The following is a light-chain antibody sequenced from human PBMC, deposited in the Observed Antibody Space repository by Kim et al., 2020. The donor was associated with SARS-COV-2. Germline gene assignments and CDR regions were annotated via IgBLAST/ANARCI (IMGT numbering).Light chain of an antibody. CDR1: SGNIASSY. CDR3: QSYDDFNRV. Sequence: GKTVTISCPRSSGNIASSYVQWYQQRPGSSPTTLIYEDNQRTPGVPERFSGSVDSSSNSASLTISGLKTEDEADYYCQSYDDFNRVFGGGTKLTVL. CDR2: EDN. J-gene: IGLJ3*02. V-gene: IGLV6-57*01.